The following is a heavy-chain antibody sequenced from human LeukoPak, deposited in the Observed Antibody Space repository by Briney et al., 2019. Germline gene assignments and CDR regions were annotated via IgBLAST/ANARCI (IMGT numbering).Heavy chain of an antibody. CDR1: GFTSSTYA. V-gene: IGHV3-23*01. CDR3: AREWMYISGWYRDYYGIFI. D-gene: IGHD6-19*01. J-gene: IGHJ6*01. Sequence: GGSLRLSCAASGFTSSTYAMTWVRQAPGKGLEWVSGINSNGDEIYYADSVRGRFTISRDNSNNALYLQMDSLRSEDTAVYYCAREWMYISGWYRDYYGIFIWGQGATVTVSS. CDR2: INSNGDEI.